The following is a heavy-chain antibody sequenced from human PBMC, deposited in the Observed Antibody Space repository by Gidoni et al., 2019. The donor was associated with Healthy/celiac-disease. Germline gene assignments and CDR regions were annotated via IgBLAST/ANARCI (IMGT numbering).Heavy chain of an antibody. CDR2: IYYSGST. CDR3: ARGVRYGDYDGYFDY. J-gene: IGHJ4*02. D-gene: IGHD4-17*01. V-gene: IGHV4-31*03. CDR1: GGSISSGGYY. Sequence: QVQLQELGPGLVKPSQTLSLTCTVSGGSISSGGYYWSWIRQHPGKGLEWIGYIYYSGSTYYNPSLKSRVTISVDTSKNQFSLKLSSVTAADTAVYYCARGVRYGDYDGYFDYWGQGTLVTVSS.